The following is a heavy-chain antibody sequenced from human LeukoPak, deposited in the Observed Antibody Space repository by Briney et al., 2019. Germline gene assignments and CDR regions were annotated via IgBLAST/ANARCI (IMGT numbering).Heavy chain of an antibody. CDR3: ARAGYCTSTSCYAYDY. CDR2: INAGNGDT. D-gene: IGHD2-2*01. Sequence: GASVKVSCKASGYTFTNYAMHWVRQAPGQRFEWMGWINAGNGDTKYSQKFQGRVTITRDTSASTAYMELSSLRSEDTAVYYCARAGYCTSTSCYAYDYWGQGTLVTVSS. V-gene: IGHV1-3*01. CDR1: GYTFTNYA. J-gene: IGHJ4*02.